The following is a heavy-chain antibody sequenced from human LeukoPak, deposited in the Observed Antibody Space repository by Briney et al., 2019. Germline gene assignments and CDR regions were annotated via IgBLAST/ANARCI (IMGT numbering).Heavy chain of an antibody. D-gene: IGHD2-21*01. CDR2: ISAYNGNT. J-gene: IGHJ3*02. Sequence: ASVKVSCKSSGYTFTSYGISWVRQASGQGLEWMGWISAYNGNTNYAQKLQGRVAVTTDTSTSTAYMELRSLRSDDTAVYYCARVFPVSGGDCYSTFDAFDISGHGTMVTASS. V-gene: IGHV1-18*01. CDR3: ARVFPVSGGDCYSTFDAFDI. CDR1: GYTFTSYG.